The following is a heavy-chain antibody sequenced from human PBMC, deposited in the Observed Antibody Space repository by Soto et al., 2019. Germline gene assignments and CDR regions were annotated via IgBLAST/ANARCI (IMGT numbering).Heavy chain of an antibody. V-gene: IGHV5-51*01. D-gene: IGHD2-21*02. CDR1: GDSFTSYW. Sequence: PGESLNISCKGSGDSFTSYWIGWVRQMPGKGLVLMGIIYPGDPDTRYSPSFQGQVTISADKSISTAYLQWSSLKASDTAMYYCASGKAYCGGDCYDYYYYGLDVWGQGTPVTVSS. J-gene: IGHJ6*02. CDR2: IYPGDPDT. CDR3: ASGKAYCGGDCYDYYYYGLDV.